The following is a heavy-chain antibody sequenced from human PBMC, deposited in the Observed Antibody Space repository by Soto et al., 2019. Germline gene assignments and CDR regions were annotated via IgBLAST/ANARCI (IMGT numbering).Heavy chain of an antibody. CDR2: LSSGSFYI. J-gene: IGHJ6*02. D-gene: IGHD3-3*01. Sequence: EVQLVESGGGLVKPGGSLRLSCAVSGFPFDSYSMSWVRQAPGQGLEWLASLSSGSFYIFHADSIRGRFTISRDDAKNSLFLQMNSLTIEDTATYYCAREANTIYAPHGLDVWGQGTAVTVSS. CDR3: AREANTIYAPHGLDV. CDR1: GFPFDSYS. V-gene: IGHV3-21*01.